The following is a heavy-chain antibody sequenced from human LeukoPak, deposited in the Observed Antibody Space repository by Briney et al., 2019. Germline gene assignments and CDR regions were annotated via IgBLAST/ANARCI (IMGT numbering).Heavy chain of an antibody. CDR3: ARADFGGNPYFDY. J-gene: IGHJ4*02. CDR1: GGSFRSSSYY. Sequence: SETLSLTCTVSGGSFRSSSYYWSWIRQPPGKGLEWIGYIYYSGSTNYNPSLKSRVTISVDTSKNQFSLKLSSVTAADTAVYYCARADFGGNPYFDYWGQGTLVTVSS. D-gene: IGHD4-23*01. CDR2: IYYSGST. V-gene: IGHV4-61*01.